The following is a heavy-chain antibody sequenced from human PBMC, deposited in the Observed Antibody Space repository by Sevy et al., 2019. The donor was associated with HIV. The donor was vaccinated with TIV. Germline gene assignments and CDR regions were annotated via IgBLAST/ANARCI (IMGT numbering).Heavy chain of an antibody. Sequence: GGSLRLSCEASGFTFSSYSMNWVRQAPGKGLEWLAYISTGGNIIYYAASAKGRFVISRDNTKRSLSLQMSSLRDEDTAVYFCARDLHGSYSIDNYYYGLAVWGQGTTVTVSS. CDR1: GFTFSSYS. CDR3: ARDLHGSYSIDNYYYGLAV. J-gene: IGHJ6*02. V-gene: IGHV3-48*02. D-gene: IGHD2-15*01. CDR2: ISTGGNII.